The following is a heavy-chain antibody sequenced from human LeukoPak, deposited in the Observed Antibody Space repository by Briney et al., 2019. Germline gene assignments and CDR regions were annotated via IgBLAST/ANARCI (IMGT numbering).Heavy chain of an antibody. CDR3: AREDGSSWYYFDS. J-gene: IGHJ4*02. D-gene: IGHD6-13*01. V-gene: IGHV4-59*01. CDR2: IYYSGST. Sequence: ASETLSLTCTVSGGSISTYYWNWIRQPPGKGLEWIGYIYYSGSTNYNPSLKSRVTISVDTSKNQFSLKLSSVTAADTAVYYCAREDGSSWYYFDSWGQGTLVTVSS. CDR1: GGSISTYY.